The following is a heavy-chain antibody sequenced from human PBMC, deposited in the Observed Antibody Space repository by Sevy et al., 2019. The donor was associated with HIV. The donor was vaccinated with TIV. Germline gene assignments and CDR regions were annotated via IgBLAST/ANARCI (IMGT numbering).Heavy chain of an antibody. CDR2: IIPIFGTA. J-gene: IGHJ1*01. Sequence: ASVKVSCKASGGTFSSYAISWVRQAPGQGLEWMGGIIPIFGTANYPQKFQGRVTITADKSTSTAYMELGSLRSDDTAVYYCARSLYRLYYYDSSGYYPEYFQHWGQGTLVTVSS. D-gene: IGHD3-22*01. CDR1: GGTFSSYA. CDR3: ARSLYRLYYYDSSGYYPEYFQH. V-gene: IGHV1-69*06.